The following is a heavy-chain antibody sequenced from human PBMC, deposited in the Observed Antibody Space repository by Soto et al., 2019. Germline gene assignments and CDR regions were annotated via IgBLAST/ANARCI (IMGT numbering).Heavy chain of an antibody. CDR2: INHSGSS. V-gene: IGHV4-34*01. J-gene: IGHJ4*02. Sequence: SETLSLTCAVYGGSFSGYDRTWIRQPPGTGLEWIGEINHSGSSNYNPSLKSRVTISVDTSRNQFSLKLTSVTAADTAVYYCATLPHYGDPKAGFWGQGTLVTVSS. CDR1: GGSFSGYD. D-gene: IGHD4-17*01. CDR3: ATLPHYGDPKAGF.